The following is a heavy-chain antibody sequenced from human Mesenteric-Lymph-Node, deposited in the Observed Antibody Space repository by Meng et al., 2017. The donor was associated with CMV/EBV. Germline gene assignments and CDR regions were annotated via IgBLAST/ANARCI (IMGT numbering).Heavy chain of an antibody. V-gene: IGHV1-69*04. Sequence: ASGGTFSSYAISWVRQAPGQGLEWMGRIIPILGIANYAQKFQGRVTITADKSTSTAYMELSSLRSEDTAVYYCARGSVPAAMDYFDYWGQGTLVTVSS. CDR1: GGTFSSYA. CDR3: ARGSVPAAMDYFDY. J-gene: IGHJ4*02. D-gene: IGHD2-2*01. CDR2: IIPILGIA.